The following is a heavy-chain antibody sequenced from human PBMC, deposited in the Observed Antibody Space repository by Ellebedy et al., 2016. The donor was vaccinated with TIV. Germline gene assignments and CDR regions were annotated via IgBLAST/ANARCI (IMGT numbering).Heavy chain of an antibody. J-gene: IGHJ4*02. CDR1: GFTFSNYG. CDR2: ISYDGSNK. CDR3: ARSYYGSGSPDY. V-gene: IGHV3-30*03. Sequence: GESLKISCVASGFTFSNYGMHWVRQAPGKGLEWVAVISYDGSNKYYADSVKGRFTISRDNSKNSLYLQMNSLRGEDTALYYCARSYYGSGSPDYWGQGTLVTVSS. D-gene: IGHD3-10*01.